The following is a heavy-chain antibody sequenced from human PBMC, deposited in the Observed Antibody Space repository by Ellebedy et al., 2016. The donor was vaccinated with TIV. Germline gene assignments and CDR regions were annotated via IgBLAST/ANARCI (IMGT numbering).Heavy chain of an antibody. CDR3: ARILVGSTTRWFDS. Sequence: SETLSLTCSVSGGSIDSYHWSWIRQPPGQGLEWVGYIYSSGRTNYNPSFKSRVTMSVDTSKNQFSLNLSSVTAADTAIFYCARILVGSTTRWFDSWGQGTLVTVSS. V-gene: IGHV4-59*01. D-gene: IGHD2-21*01. J-gene: IGHJ5*01. CDR2: IYSSGRT. CDR1: GGSIDSYH.